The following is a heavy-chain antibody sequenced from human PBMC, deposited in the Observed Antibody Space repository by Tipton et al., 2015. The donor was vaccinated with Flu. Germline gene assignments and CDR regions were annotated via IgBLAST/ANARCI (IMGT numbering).Heavy chain of an antibody. J-gene: IGHJ4*02. CDR1: GGSISSGSYY. V-gene: IGHV4-61*02. CDR2: IYSSGST. D-gene: IGHD1-14*01. CDR3: ARERNSVYYFDY. Sequence: TLSLTCTVSGGSISSGSYYWSWIRQPAGKGLEWIGRIYSSGSTNYNPSLQSRVTISIDMPKNQFSLKLNSVTAADTAVYYCARERNSVYYFDYWGQGTLVTVSS.